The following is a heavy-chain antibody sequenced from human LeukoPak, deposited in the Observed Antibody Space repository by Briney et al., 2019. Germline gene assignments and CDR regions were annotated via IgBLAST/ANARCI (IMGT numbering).Heavy chain of an antibody. CDR3: AKVVGYNFWSGFDY. J-gene: IGHJ4*02. V-gene: IGHV3-23*01. Sequence: PGGSLRLSCAASGFTFSTNAINWVRQAPGKGLEWVSSISGSGAGTYYADSVKGRFTISRDNSKNTLYLQMNSLRAEDTAVYYCAKVVGYNFWSGFDYWGQGALVTVSS. CDR1: GFTFSTNA. CDR2: ISGSGAGT. D-gene: IGHD3-3*01.